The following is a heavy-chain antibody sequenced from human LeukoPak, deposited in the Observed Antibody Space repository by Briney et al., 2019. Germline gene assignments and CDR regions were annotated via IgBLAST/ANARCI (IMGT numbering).Heavy chain of an antibody. Sequence: GASVKVSCKSSGYTFTGYYMHWVRQAPGQGLEWMGWINPKSGATNYAQKFQGRVTMTRDTSISTAYMELSRLRSDDTAVYYCAGREYGDKIDYWGQGTLVTVSS. CDR3: AGREYGDKIDY. J-gene: IGHJ4*02. D-gene: IGHD4-17*01. CDR2: INPKSGAT. CDR1: GYTFTGYY. V-gene: IGHV1-2*02.